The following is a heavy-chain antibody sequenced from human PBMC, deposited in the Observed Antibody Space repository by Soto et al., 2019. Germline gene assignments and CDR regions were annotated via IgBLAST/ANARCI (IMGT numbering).Heavy chain of an antibody. CDR3: ASLRPNDYYDSSGYYQKDY. D-gene: IGHD3-22*01. CDR1: GGTFSSYA. V-gene: IGHV1-69*12. CDR2: IIPIFGTA. Sequence: QVQLVQSGAEVKKPGSSVKVSCKASGGTFSSYAISWVRQAPGQGLEWMGGIIPIFGTANYAQKFQGRVTITADESTSTAYMELSSLRSEDTAVYYCASLRPNDYYDSSGYYQKDYWGQGTLVTVSS. J-gene: IGHJ4*02.